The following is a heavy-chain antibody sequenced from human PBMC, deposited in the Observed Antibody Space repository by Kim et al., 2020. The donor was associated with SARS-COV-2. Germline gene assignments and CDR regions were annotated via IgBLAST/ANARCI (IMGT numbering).Heavy chain of an antibody. CDR3: ARTDFWSGEGACDI. CDR1: GFPFSSYT. CDR2: ARSSSSYI. J-gene: IGHJ3*02. D-gene: IGHD3-3*01. Sequence: GGSLRLSCAASGFPFSSYTMSWIRQAPGKGLEWVSSARSSSSYIYYADSLKGRFTISRDNAKNSLYLQMNSLRPEDTAVYYCARTDFWSGEGACDIWGQGTLVTVSS. V-gene: IGHV3-21*06.